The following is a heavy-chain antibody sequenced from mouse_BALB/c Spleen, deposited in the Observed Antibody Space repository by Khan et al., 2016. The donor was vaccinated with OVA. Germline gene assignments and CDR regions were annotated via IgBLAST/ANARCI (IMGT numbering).Heavy chain of an antibody. J-gene: IGHJ3*01. D-gene: IGHD1-1*01. CDR3: TRVAYYDDSEGFAY. Sequence: EVQLVESGGDLVKPGGSLKLSCAASGFTFSTYGMSWVRQTPDKRLEWVATVSTGGGYTYYPDSVKGRFTISRDNAKNTLYLQMSGLKSEDTAMFYGTRVAYYDDSEGFAYWGQGTLVTVSA. CDR2: VSTGGGYT. V-gene: IGHV5-6*01. CDR1: GFTFSTYG.